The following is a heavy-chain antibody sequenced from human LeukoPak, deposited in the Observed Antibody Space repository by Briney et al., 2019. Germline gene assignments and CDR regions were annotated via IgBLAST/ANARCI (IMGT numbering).Heavy chain of an antibody. V-gene: IGHV5-51*01. CDR2: IYPGDSDT. D-gene: IGHD6-19*01. CDR3: AGQTVAGYESGNWFDP. CDR1: GYSFTSYW. Sequence: GESLKISCKGSGYSFTSYWIGWVRQMPGKGLEWMGIIYPGDSDTRYSPSFQGQVTISADKSISTAYLQWSSLKASDTAMYYCAGQTVAGYESGNWFDPWGQGTLVTVSS. J-gene: IGHJ5*02.